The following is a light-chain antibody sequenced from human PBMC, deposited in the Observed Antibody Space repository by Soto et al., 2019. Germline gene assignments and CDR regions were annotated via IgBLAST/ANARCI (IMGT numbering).Light chain of an antibody. J-gene: IGKJ1*01. CDR2: KAS. CDR1: QSIDTW. CDR3: QEYRNDYGT. V-gene: IGKV1-5*03. Sequence: DIQMTQPPATLAASVGDRVSITCRASQSIDTWLAWYQQKAGKAPNLLIDKASRLESGVPSRFSGSGSGTEFTLTISSLQPEDFGSYYCQEYRNDYGTFGQGTKLDIK.